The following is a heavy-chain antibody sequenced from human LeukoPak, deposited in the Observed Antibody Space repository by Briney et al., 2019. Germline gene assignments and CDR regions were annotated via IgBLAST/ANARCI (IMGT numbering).Heavy chain of an antibody. CDR3: ARDVTHIYYYGSGSKEGGNWFDP. CDR1: GFTFSSYA. D-gene: IGHD3-10*01. CDR2: ISHRSGYI. V-gene: IGHV3-21*01. Sequence: GGSLRLSCAASGFTFSSYAMSWVRQAPGKGLEWVSSISHRSGYIYYADSVKGRFTISRDNAKNSLYLQMDSLRAEDTAVYYCARDVTHIYYYGSGSKEGGNWFDPWGQGTLVTVSS. J-gene: IGHJ5*02.